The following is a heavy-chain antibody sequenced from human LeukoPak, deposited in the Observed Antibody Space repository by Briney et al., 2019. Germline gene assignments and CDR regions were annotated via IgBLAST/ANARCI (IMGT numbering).Heavy chain of an antibody. V-gene: IGHV4-59*12. J-gene: IGHJ5*02. CDR2: IYYSGST. CDR1: GGSISSYY. D-gene: IGHD5-12*01. Sequence: SETLSLTCTVSGGSISSYYWSWIRQPPGKGLEWIGYIYYSGSTNYNPSLKSRVTISVDTSKNQFSLKLSSVTAADTAVYYCARERLGYSPSTKDWFDPWGQGTLVTVSS. CDR3: ARERLGYSPSTKDWFDP.